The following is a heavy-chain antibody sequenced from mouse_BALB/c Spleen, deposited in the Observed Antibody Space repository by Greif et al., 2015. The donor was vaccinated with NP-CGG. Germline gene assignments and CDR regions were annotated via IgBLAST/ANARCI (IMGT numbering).Heavy chain of an antibody. CDR2: ILPGSGST. CDR1: GYTFSSYW. V-gene: IGHV1-9*01. Sequence: VHLVESGAELMKPGASGKISCKATGYTFSSYWIEWVKQRPGHGLELVGGILPGSGSTNYNEKFKGQATFTADTSSNTAYKQLSSLTSEDSAVYYCARRGYDDPYYYAMDYWGQGTSVTVSS. J-gene: IGHJ4*01. D-gene: IGHD2-14*01. CDR3: ARRGYDDPYYYAMDY.